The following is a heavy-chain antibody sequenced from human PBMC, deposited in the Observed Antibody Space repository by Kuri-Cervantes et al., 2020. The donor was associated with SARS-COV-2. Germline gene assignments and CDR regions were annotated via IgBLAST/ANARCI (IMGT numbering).Heavy chain of an antibody. V-gene: IGHV3-13*01. CDR1: GFSFSSYD. CDR2: IGTAGDT. J-gene: IGHJ6*02. CDR3: ARECYYYGMDV. Sequence: GGSLRLSCAASGFSFSSYDMHWVRQATGKGLEWVSAIGTAGDTYYPGSVKGRFTISRENAKNSLYLQMNSLRAEDTVVYYCARECYYYGMDVWGQGTTVTVSS.